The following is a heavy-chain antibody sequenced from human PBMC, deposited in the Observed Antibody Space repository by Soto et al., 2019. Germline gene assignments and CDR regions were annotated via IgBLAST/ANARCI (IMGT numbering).Heavy chain of an antibody. CDR1: GFTFSSYS. CDR2: ISSSSSTI. D-gene: IGHD4-4*01. CDR3: ARGISNYEYFQH. J-gene: IGHJ1*01. V-gene: IGHV3-48*02. Sequence: EVQLVESGGGLVQPGGSLRLSCGASGFTFSSYSMNWVRQAPGKGLEWVSYISSSSSTIYYADSVKGRFTISRDNAKNSLYLQMNSLRDEDTAVYYCARGISNYEYFQHWGQGTLVTVSS.